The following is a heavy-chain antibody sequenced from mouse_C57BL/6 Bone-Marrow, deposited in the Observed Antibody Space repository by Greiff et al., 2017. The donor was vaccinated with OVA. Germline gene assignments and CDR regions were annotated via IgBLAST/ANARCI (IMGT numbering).Heavy chain of an antibody. J-gene: IGHJ4*01. CDR3: ARSSGSSYDAMDY. Sequence: EVKVVESGAELVKPGASVKLSCTASGFNIKDYYMHWVKQRTEQGLEWIGRIDPEDGETKYAPKFQGKATITADTSSNTAYLQLSSLTSEDTAVYYCARSSGSSYDAMDYWGQGTSVTVSS. V-gene: IGHV14-2*01. CDR1: GFNIKDYY. D-gene: IGHD1-1*01. CDR2: IDPEDGET.